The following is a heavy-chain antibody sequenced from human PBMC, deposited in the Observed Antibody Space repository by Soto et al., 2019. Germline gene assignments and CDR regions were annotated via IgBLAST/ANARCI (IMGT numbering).Heavy chain of an antibody. J-gene: IGHJ4*02. CDR1: GGSISSYY. Sequence: QVQLQESGPGLAKPSETLSLTCTVSGGSISSYYWSWIRQPPGKGLEWIGHIYYSGSTNYNPSLKRRVTISVDTSKNQFSLKLSSVTAADTAVYYCASGTYYYGSGLDYWGQGTLVTVSS. CDR3: ASGTYYYGSGLDY. V-gene: IGHV4-59*01. CDR2: IYYSGST. D-gene: IGHD3-10*01.